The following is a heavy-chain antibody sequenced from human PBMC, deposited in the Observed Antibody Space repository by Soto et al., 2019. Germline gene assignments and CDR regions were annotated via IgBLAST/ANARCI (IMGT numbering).Heavy chain of an antibody. CDR1: GFMFSAYT. J-gene: IGHJ1*01. V-gene: IGHV3-21*06. CDR2: ISDDSSYI. CDR3: ATPYYFNH. Sequence: SLRLSCAASGFMFSAYTMNWVRQAPGKGLEWLSSISDDSSYIDYADSLRGRFTVSGDNARNSLYLQIDSLGVEDTAVYYCATPYYFNHWCPGTLVTVSA. D-gene: IGHD3-16*01.